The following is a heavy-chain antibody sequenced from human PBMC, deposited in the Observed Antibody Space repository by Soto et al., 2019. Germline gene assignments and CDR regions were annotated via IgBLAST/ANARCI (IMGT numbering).Heavy chain of an antibody. CDR2: IKYSGTT. J-gene: IGHJ4*02. Sequence: SETLSLTCTVSGGSISSSRCHWGWIRQPPGKGLEWIASIKYSGTTFYNPSLKSRVTLSVDTSKNQFALKLSSVTAADTAVYYCARCIAAAGPIDYWGQGTRVTVPQ. CDR1: GGSISSSRCH. D-gene: IGHD6-13*01. V-gene: IGHV4-39*06. CDR3: ARCIAAAGPIDY.